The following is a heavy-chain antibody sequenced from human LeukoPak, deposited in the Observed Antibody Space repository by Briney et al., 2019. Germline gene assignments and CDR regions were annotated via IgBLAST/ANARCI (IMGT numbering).Heavy chain of an antibody. J-gene: IGHJ4*02. CDR2: IYTSGST. CDR1: GGSISSGSYY. CDR3: ARAAAVAGDC. Sequence: SETLSLTCTVSGGSISSGSYYWSWIRQPAGKGLEWIGRIYTSGSTTYSPSLESRVTISVDTSKNQFSLKLSSVTAADTAVYYCARAAAVAGDCWGQGTLVTVSS. D-gene: IGHD6-19*01. V-gene: IGHV4-61*02.